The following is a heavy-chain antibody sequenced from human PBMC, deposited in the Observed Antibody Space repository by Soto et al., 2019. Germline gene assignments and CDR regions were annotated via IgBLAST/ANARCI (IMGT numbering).Heavy chain of an antibody. D-gene: IGHD2-21*02. J-gene: IGHJ3*02. CDR3: TTTGPATAIFAFDI. CDR2: IKSKTDGGTT. V-gene: IGHV3-15*01. CDR1: GFTFSNAW. Sequence: ESLKISCAASGFTFSNAWMSWVRQAPGKGLEWDGRIKSKTDGGTTDYAAPVKGRFTISRDDSKNTLYLQMNSPKAEATAVYCWTTTGPATAIFAFDIWGQGTMVTVSS.